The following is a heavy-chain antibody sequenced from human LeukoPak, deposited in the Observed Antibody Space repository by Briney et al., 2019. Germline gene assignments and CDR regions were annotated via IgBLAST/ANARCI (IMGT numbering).Heavy chain of an antibody. J-gene: IGHJ3*02. CDR3: ARRGNGDYLGAFDI. V-gene: IGHV5-51*01. CDR2: IYPGDSDT. Sequence: PGESLKISCKGSGSSFASYWIGWVRRLPGKGLEWMGIIYPGDSDTTYSPSFQGQVTISADKSISTAYLQWSSLKASDTAMYYCARRGNGDYLGAFDIWGQGTMVTVSS. D-gene: IGHD4-17*01. CDR1: GSSFASYW.